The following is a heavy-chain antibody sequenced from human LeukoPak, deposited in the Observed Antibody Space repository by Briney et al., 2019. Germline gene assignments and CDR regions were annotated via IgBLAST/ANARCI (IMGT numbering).Heavy chain of an antibody. V-gene: IGHV1-69*01. Sequence: SVKVSCKASGGTFNSYAISWVRQAAGQGVEGMGGIIPIFGRANYAQKFQGRVTITADESTGKAYMGVSSLRSEDTAVYYCARDQSSSDQGSEGNYWGQGTLVTVSS. CDR1: GGTFNSYA. D-gene: IGHD6-6*01. CDR3: ARDQSSSDQGSEGNY. CDR2: IIPIFGRA. J-gene: IGHJ4*02.